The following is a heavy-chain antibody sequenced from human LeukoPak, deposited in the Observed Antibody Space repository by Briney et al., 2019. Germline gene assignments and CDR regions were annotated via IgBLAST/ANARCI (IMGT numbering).Heavy chain of an antibody. J-gene: IGHJ6*03. CDR1: GFTFSGSA. V-gene: IGHV3-73*01. Sequence: GGSLRLACAASGFTFSGSAMHWVRQASGKGLEWVGRIRSKANSYATAYAASVKGRFTISRDDSKNTAYLQMNSLKTEDTAVYYCTRQGLEVVTARAYYYMDVWGKGTTVTVSS. D-gene: IGHD2-21*02. CDR3: TRQGLEVVTARAYYYMDV. CDR2: IRSKANSYAT.